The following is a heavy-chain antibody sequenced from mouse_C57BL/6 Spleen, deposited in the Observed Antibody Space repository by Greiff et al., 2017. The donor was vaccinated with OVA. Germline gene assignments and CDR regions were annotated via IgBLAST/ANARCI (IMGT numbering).Heavy chain of an antibody. CDR2: INPNNGGT. CDR3: ARRDYYGSYYFDD. J-gene: IGHJ2*01. D-gene: IGHD1-1*01. V-gene: IGHV1-26*01. CDR1: GYTFTDYY. Sequence: VQLKQSGPELVKPGASVKISCKASGYTFTDYYMNWVKQSHGKSLEWIGDINPNNGGTSYNQKFKGKATLTVDKSSSTAYMELRSLTSEDSAVYYCARRDYYGSYYFDDWGQGTTLTVSS.